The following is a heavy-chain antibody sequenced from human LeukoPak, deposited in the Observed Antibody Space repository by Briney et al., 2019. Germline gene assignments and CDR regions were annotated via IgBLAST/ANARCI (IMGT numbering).Heavy chain of an antibody. CDR3: AKKPPGYSGYDSPFDY. Sequence: GGSLRLSCAASGFTFSTYAMSWVRQAPGKGLEWLSIISDNGDNIHYADSVRGRFAISRDNPKNTLYLQMDSLGGEDTAVYYCAKKPPGYSGYDSPFDYWGQGTLVTVSS. V-gene: IGHV3-23*01. D-gene: IGHD5-12*01. CDR1: GFTFSTYA. J-gene: IGHJ4*02. CDR2: ISDNGDNI.